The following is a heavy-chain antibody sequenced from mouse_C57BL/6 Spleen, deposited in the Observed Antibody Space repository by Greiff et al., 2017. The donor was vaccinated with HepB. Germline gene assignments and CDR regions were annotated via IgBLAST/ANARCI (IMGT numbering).Heavy chain of an antibody. CDR3: ARWLLSYWYFDV. V-gene: IGHV1-82*01. J-gene: IGHJ1*03. CDR1: GYAFSSSW. Sequence: VQLVESGPELEKPGASVKISCKASGYAFSSSWMNWVKQRPGKGLEWIGRIYPGDGDTNYNGKFKGKATLTADKSSSTAYMQLSSLTSEDSAVYFCARWLLSYWYFDVWGTGTTVTVSS. D-gene: IGHD3-2*02. CDR2: IYPGDGDT.